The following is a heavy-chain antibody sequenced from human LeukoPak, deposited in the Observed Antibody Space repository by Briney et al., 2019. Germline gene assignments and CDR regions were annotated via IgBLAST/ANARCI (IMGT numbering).Heavy chain of an antibody. Sequence: ASVKVSCKASGYTFTSYYMHWVRQAPGQGLEWMGIINPSGGSTSYAQKFQGRVTMTRDTSTSTVYMELSSVRSEDTAVYYCARVSPRFGELFSVDFDYWGQGTLVTVSS. D-gene: IGHD3-10*01. V-gene: IGHV1-46*01. J-gene: IGHJ4*02. CDR1: GYTFTSYY. CDR3: ARVSPRFGELFSVDFDY. CDR2: INPSGGST.